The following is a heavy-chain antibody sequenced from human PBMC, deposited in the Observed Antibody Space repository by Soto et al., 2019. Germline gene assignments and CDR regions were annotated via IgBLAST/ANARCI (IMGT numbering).Heavy chain of an antibody. CDR2: ISISSSCI. D-gene: IGHD1-7*01. CDR3: ARDQTGSTSPDY. J-gene: IGHJ4*02. Sequence: PGWSLRLSCAASGFTFSSYSMNWVRRAPGKGLEWVSSISISSSCIYCADSVKGRFTISRDNAKNSLYLQTNSLRAEDTAVYYCARDQTGSTSPDYWGQGTLVTVSS. V-gene: IGHV3-21*01. CDR1: GFTFSSYS.